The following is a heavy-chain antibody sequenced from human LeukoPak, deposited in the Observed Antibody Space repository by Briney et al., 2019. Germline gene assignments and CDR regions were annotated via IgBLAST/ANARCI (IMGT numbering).Heavy chain of an antibody. J-gene: IGHJ5*02. CDR3: AAWARGWFDP. CDR1: GGSISSYY. D-gene: IGHD3-10*01. Sequence: SETLSLTCTVSGGSISSYYWSWIRQPPGKGLEWIGYIYYSGSTNYNPSLKGRVTISVDTSKNQFSLKLSSVTAADTAVYYCAAWARGWFDPWGQGTLVTVSS. CDR2: IYYSGST. V-gene: IGHV4-59*01.